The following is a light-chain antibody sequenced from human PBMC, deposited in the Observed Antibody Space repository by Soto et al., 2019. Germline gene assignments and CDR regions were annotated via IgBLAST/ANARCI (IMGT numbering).Light chain of an antibody. CDR2: EVS. J-gene: IGLJ1*01. CDR3: SSYTSSSAPYV. CDR1: SSDVGGYNY. Sequence: QSALTQPGSVSGSPGQSITISCTGTSSDVGGYNYVSWYQQHPGKAPKLMIYEVSNRPSGVSNRFSGSKSGNTASLTISGLQAEDEAEYYCSSYTSSSAPYVFGTGTKLTVL. V-gene: IGLV2-14*01.